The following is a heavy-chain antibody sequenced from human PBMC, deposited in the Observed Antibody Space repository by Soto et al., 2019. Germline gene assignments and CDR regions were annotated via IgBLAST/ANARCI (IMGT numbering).Heavy chain of an antibody. CDR3: TSGSPASFDY. V-gene: IGHV3-30*03. J-gene: IGHJ4*02. D-gene: IGHD1-26*01. Sequence: GGSLRLSCAASGFTFSSYGMHWVRQAPGKGLEWVAVISYDGSNKYYADSVKGRFTISRDNSKNTLYLQMNSLRAEDTAVYYCTSGSPASFDYWGQGTLVTVSS. CDR1: GFTFSSYG. CDR2: ISYDGSNK.